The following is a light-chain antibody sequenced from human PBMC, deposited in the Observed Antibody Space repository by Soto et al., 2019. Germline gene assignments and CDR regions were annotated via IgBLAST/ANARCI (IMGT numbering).Light chain of an antibody. CDR2: DVT. J-gene: IGLJ3*02. CDR3: SSYTNKDNLL. Sequence: QSALTQPASVSGSPGQSITISCTGTSSDVGGYDHVSWYQQHPGKAPKLIIYDVTVRPSGISRRFSGSKSDNTASLAVSGLQPEDEAAYYCSSYTNKDNLLFGGGTKLTVL. CDR1: SSDVGGYDH. V-gene: IGLV2-14*03.